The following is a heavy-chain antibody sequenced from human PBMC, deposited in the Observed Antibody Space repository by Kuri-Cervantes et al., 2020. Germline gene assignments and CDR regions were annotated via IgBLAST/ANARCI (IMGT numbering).Heavy chain of an antibody. Sequence: SLKISCAASGFPFSSYGMHWVRQAPGKGLEWVAVISNDGSYKSYADTVKGRFTISRDNPKNTLYLQMNSLRAEDTAVYYCAKDPEARGSYSVGYFQHWGQGTLVTVSS. CDR1: GFPFSSYG. J-gene: IGHJ1*01. CDR3: AKDPEARGSYSVGYFQH. D-gene: IGHD1-26*01. CDR2: ISNDGSYK. V-gene: IGHV3-30*18.